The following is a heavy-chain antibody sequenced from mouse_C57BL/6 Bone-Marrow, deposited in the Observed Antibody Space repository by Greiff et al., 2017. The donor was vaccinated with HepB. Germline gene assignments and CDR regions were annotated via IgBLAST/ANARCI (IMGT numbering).Heavy chain of an antibody. CDR3: ADITTVVEGAMDY. V-gene: IGHV14-2*01. Sequence: VQLKQSGAELVKPGASVKLSCTASGFNIKDYYMHWVKQRTEQGLEWIGRIDPEDGETKYAPKFQGKATITADTSSNTAYLQLSSLTSEDTAVYYCADITTVVEGAMDYWGQGTSVTVSS. J-gene: IGHJ4*01. CDR1: GFNIKDYY. CDR2: IDPEDGET. D-gene: IGHD1-1*01.